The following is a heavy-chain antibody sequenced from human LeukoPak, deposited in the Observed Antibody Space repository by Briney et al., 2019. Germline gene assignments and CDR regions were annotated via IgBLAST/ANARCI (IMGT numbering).Heavy chain of an antibody. CDR2: MNPISGNT. CDR3: ARRPRGYYYYGMDV. V-gene: IGHV1-8*01. J-gene: IGHJ6*02. Sequence: ASVKVSCKASGYTCTSYDINWERQATGQGLEWMGWMNPISGNTGYAQKFQGRVTMTRNTSISTAYMELSSPRSEDTAVYYCARRPRGYYYYGMDVWGQGTTVTVSS. CDR1: GYTCTSYD. D-gene: IGHD3-10*01.